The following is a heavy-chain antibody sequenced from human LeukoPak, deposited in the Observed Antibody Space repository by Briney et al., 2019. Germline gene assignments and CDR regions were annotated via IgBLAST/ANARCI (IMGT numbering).Heavy chain of an antibody. J-gene: IGHJ5*02. V-gene: IGHV4-30-2*01. CDR3: ARGIALGNPVWFDP. CDR1: GGSVSSGSYY. Sequence: SETLSLTCTVSGGSVSSGSYYWSWIRQPPGKGLEWIGYIYHSGSTYYNPSLKSRVTISVDRSKNQFSLKLSSVTAADTAVYYCARGIALGNPVWFDPWGQGTLVTVSS. D-gene: IGHD2-15*01. CDR2: IYHSGST.